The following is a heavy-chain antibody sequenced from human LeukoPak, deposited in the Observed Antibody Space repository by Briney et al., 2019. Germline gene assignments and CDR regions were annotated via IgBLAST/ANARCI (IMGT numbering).Heavy chain of an antibody. D-gene: IGHD3-10*01. CDR2: INHSGST. V-gene: IGHV4-34*01. CDR1: GGSFSGYY. CDR3: ARSPGGAYYYYYMDV. J-gene: IGHJ6*03. Sequence: PSETLSLTCAVYGGSFSGYYWSCIRQPPGKGLEWIGEINHSGSTNYNPSLKSRVTISVDTSKNQFSLKLSSVTAADTAVYYCARSPGGAYYYYYMDVWGKGTTVTVSS.